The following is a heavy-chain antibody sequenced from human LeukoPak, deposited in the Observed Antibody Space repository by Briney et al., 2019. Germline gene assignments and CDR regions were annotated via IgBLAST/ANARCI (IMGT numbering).Heavy chain of an antibody. D-gene: IGHD3-22*01. J-gene: IGHJ4*02. CDR1: GGTFSSYA. V-gene: IGHV1-69*05. CDR2: IIPIFGTA. CDR3: ARVVTDSSGYYFGYFDY. Sequence: ASVKVSCKASGGTFSSYAISWVRQAPGQGLEWMGRIIPIFGTANYAQKFQGRVTITTDESTSTAYMELSSLRSEDTAVCYCARVVTDSSGYYFGYFDYWGQGTLVTVSS.